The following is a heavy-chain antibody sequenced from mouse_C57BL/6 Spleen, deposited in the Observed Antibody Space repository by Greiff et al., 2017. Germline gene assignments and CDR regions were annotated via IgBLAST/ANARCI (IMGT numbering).Heavy chain of an antibody. D-gene: IGHD3-2*02. Sequence: QVQLQQPGAELVKPGASVKMSCKASGYTFTSYWITWVKQRPGQGLEWIGDIYPGSGSTNYNEKFKSKATLTVDTSSSTAYMQLSSLTSEDSAVYYCARRGDSSGYLCYYAMDYWGQGTSVTVSS. CDR2: IYPGSGST. CDR3: ARRGDSSGYLCYYAMDY. J-gene: IGHJ4*01. V-gene: IGHV1-55*01. CDR1: GYTFTSYW.